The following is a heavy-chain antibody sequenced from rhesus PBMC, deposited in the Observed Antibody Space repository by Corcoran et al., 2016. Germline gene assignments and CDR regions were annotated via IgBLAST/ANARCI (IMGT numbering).Heavy chain of an antibody. Sequence: QVQLQESGPGLVKPSETLSLTCAVSGASISSYWWSWIRQPPGKGLEGSGEINGNSGNSYTNPPLKMRVTISKGASKNQFSLKLSSVTAADTAVYYCARSGYGSGGVYWGQGVLVTVSS. CDR3: ARSGYGSGGVY. CDR2: INGNSGNS. CDR1: GASISSYW. J-gene: IGHJ4*01. D-gene: IGHD4-4*01. V-gene: IGHV4-80*01.